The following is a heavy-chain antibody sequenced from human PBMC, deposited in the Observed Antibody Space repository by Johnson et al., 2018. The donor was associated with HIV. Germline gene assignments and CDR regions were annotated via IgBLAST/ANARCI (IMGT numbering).Heavy chain of an antibody. Sequence: VQLVESGGGVVQPGRSLRLSCAASGFTFSSYAMHWVRQATGKGLEWVSAIGTAGDTSYRGSVKGRFTISRENAKNSLYLQMNSLRAEDTAVYYCAKAVAKVGAGMSFDFWGQGTMVTVSS. D-gene: IGHD1-26*01. J-gene: IGHJ3*01. CDR2: IGTAGDT. V-gene: IGHV3-13*01. CDR3: AKAVAKVGAGMSFDF. CDR1: GFTFSSYA.